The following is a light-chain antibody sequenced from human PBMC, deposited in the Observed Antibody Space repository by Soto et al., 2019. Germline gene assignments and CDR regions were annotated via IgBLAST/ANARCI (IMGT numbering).Light chain of an antibody. J-gene: IGLJ3*02. CDR2: EVS. CDR3: SSFTTSNTWM. V-gene: IGLV2-14*01. Sequence: QSALTQPASVSGSPGQSITISCTGTSSDIGAYNFVSWYQQHPGNAPKLIIYEVSNRPSGLSDRFSGSKSGNTASLTISGLQAEDEADYYCSSFTTSNTWMFGGGTKLNVL. CDR1: SSDIGAYNF.